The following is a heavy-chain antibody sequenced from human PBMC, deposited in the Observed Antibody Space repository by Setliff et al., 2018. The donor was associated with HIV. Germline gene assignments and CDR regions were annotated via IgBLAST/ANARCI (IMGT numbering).Heavy chain of an antibody. CDR1: RFTFNDYW. D-gene: IGHD5-18*01. Sequence: GESLKISCVASRFTFNDYWMSWVRQAPGKGLEWVANIDRDGSETNYVDSVKGRFTIFRDNAKSSMYLQMNSLRVEDTAIYYCARDDSNGNTDAFDIWGQGTTVTVSS. CDR3: ARDDSNGNTDAFDI. J-gene: IGHJ3*02. V-gene: IGHV3-7*01. CDR2: IDRDGSET.